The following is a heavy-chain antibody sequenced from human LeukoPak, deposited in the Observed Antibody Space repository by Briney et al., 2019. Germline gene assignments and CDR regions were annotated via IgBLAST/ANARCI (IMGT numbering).Heavy chain of an antibody. Sequence: GASVKVSCKASGYTFTSYGISWLRQAPGQGLEWMGWINPNSGDTNFAQKFQGRVTMTRATSISTVYMELTSLRSDDTALYHCMRGGGNSWFDYWGQGTLVSVSS. CDR3: MRGGGNSWFDY. V-gene: IGHV1-2*02. CDR1: GYTFTSYG. D-gene: IGHD6-13*01. CDR2: INPNSGDT. J-gene: IGHJ4*02.